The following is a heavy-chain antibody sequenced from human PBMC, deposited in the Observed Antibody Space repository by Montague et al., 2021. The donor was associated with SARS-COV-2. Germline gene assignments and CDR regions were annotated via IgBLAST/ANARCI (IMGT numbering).Heavy chain of an antibody. CDR2: VYYRGNT. D-gene: IGHD3-16*01. V-gene: IGHV4-59*08. J-gene: IGHJ4*02. CDR3: ARHYDHSSRVDS. CDR1: GGSISSDY. Sequence: SETLSLTCTVSGGSISSDYWTWIRQPPGKGLEWIGFVYYRGNTYYNPSLRCRVTISVDTSSTHFSLTLGTVTAADTAIYYCARHYDHSSRVDSWGQGTLVTVSS.